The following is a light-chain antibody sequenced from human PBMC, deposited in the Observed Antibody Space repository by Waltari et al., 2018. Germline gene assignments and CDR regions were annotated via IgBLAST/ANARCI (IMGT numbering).Light chain of an antibody. CDR3: QHYVRLPVT. CDR1: QSVSRA. CDR2: GAS. J-gene: IGKJ1*01. V-gene: IGKV3-20*01. Sequence: EIVLTQSPGTLSLSPGERVTLSCRASQSVSRALAWYRQKPGQAPRLLLYGASTRATGIPDRFSGSGSGTDFSLTISRLEPEDFAVYYCQHYVRLPVTFGQGTKVEIK.